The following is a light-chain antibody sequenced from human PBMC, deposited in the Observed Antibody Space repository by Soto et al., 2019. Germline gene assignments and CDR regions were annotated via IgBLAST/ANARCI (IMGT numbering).Light chain of an antibody. CDR1: QSISSR. Sequence: DIQMTQSPSTLSASVGDRVTITCRASQSISSRLAWYQQKQGKAPKLLIYKASSLESGVPSRFSGSGSGTEFTLTISSLQPDDFATYYCQQYNSYSRDTFGQGTKVEIK. CDR2: KAS. J-gene: IGKJ1*01. CDR3: QQYNSYSRDT. V-gene: IGKV1-5*03.